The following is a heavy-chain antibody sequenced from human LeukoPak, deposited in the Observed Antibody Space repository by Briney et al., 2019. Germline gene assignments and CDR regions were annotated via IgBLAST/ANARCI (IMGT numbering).Heavy chain of an antibody. J-gene: IGHJ4*02. V-gene: IGHV3-23*01. CDR1: GFTFDTYG. Sequence: GASLRLSCAASGFTFDTYGMTWVRQAPGKGLEWVSGIRGSDGGTYYADSVKGRFTISKDNSKNTLYLQMNSLRAEDTAVYYCAKGGWLDCWGRGTLVTASS. CDR3: AKGGWLDC. CDR2: IRGSDGGT.